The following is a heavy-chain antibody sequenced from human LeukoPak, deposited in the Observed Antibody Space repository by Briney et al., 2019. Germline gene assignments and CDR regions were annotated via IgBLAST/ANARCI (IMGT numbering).Heavy chain of an antibody. CDR2: IIPILGIA. Sequence: GASVKVSCKASGGTFSSYAISWVRQAPGQGLAWMGRIIPILGIANYAQKFQGRVTITADKSTSTAYMELSSLRSEDTAVYYCARDSYSSSSGLQIPRFDYWGQGTLVTVSS. D-gene: IGHD6-13*01. CDR1: GGTFSSYA. V-gene: IGHV1-69*04. CDR3: ARDSYSSSSGLQIPRFDY. J-gene: IGHJ4*02.